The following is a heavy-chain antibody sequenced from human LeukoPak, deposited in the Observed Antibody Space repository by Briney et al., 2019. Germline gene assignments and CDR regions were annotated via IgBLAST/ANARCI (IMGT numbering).Heavy chain of an antibody. CDR1: GYSFTSYW. J-gene: IGHJ4*02. D-gene: IGHD6-13*01. Sequence: PGESLKISCKGSGYSFTSYWIGWVRQMPGKGLEWRGIMYPGDYDTRYSPSFQGQVTISADKSISTAYLQWSSLKASDTAMYYCARLQAAGTGGLDYWGQGTLVTVSS. CDR3: ARLQAAGTGGLDY. V-gene: IGHV5-51*03. CDR2: MYPGDYDT.